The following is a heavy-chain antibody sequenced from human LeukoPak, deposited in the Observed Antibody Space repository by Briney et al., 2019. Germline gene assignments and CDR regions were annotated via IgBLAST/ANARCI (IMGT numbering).Heavy chain of an antibody. V-gene: IGHV4-39*01. CDR3: ARPSTDYVWGSYRTGAFDI. J-gene: IGHJ3*02. Sequence: KPSETLSLSCTVSGGSISSSSYYWGWIRQPPGKGLEWIGSIYYSGSTYYNPSLKSRVTISVDTSKNLFSLKLSSVTAADTAVYYCARPSTDYVWGSYRTGAFDIWGQGTMVTVSS. CDR2: IYYSGST. CDR1: GGSISSSSYY. D-gene: IGHD3-16*02.